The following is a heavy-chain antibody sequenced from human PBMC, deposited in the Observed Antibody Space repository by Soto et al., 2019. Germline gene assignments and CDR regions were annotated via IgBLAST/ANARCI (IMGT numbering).Heavy chain of an antibody. V-gene: IGHV1-18*04. D-gene: IGHD2-2*01. CDR1: GYTFTSYG. CDR3: ARDLTVVVPAAIALGWFDP. Sequence: RASVKVSCKASGYTFTSYGISWVRQAPGQGLEWMGWISAYNGNTNYAQKLRGRVTMTTDTSTSTAYMELRSLRSDDTAVYYCARDLTVVVPAAIALGWFDPWGQGTLVTVSS. CDR2: ISAYNGNT. J-gene: IGHJ5*02.